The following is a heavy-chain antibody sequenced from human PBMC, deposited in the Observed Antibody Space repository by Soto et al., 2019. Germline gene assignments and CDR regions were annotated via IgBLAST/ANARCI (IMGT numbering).Heavy chain of an antibody. CDR3: AKGLEVTIFGVVTIYDY. Sequence: GGSLILSCAASVFNFSTYAMSWVRQAPGKGLEWVSVISGGGGRTNYAGSVKGRFTISRDNSKNTLYIQMNSLRAEDTAVYYCAKGLEVTIFGVVTIYDYWGQGTLVTVSS. CDR1: VFNFSTYA. V-gene: IGHV3-23*01. D-gene: IGHD3-3*01. J-gene: IGHJ4*02. CDR2: ISGGGGRT.